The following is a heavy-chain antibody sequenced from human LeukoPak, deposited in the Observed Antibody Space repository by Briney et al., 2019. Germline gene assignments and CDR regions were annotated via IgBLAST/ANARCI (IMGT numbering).Heavy chain of an antibody. CDR2: ISGSGGST. D-gene: IGHD6-19*01. Sequence: GGSLRLSCAASGFTFSSYAMSWVRQAPGKGLEWVSAISGSGGSTYYADSVKGRFTISRDNSKNTLYLQMNSLRAEDTAVYYCAKDSSYSSGWYIDYWGQGTLVTVSS. V-gene: IGHV3-23*01. J-gene: IGHJ4*02. CDR1: GFTFSSYA. CDR3: AKDSSYSSGWYIDY.